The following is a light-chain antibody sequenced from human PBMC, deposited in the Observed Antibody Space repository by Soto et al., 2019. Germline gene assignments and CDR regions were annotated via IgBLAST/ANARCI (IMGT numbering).Light chain of an antibody. J-gene: IGLJ1*01. V-gene: IGLV2-14*01. Sequence: QSVLTQPASVSGSPGQSITISCTGTSSDVGNYIYVFWFQQHPGKAPKLIISEVSNRPSGVSSRFSGSKSGNTASLTISGLQAEDEAHYYCSSYTTSNTYVFGTGTKVTVL. CDR1: SSDVGNYIY. CDR2: EVS. CDR3: SSYTTSNTYV.